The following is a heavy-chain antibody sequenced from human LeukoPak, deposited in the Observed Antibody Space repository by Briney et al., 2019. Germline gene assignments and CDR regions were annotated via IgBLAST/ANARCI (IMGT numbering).Heavy chain of an antibody. J-gene: IGHJ5*02. CDR2: INHSGST. V-gene: IGHV4-34*01. Sequence: SETLSLTCAVYGGSLSGYYWSWIRQPPGKGLEWIGEINHSGSTNYNPSLKSRVTISVDTSKNQFSLKLSSVTAADTAVYYCARRRCSSTSCYAYRVVVNWFDPWGQGTLVTVSS. D-gene: IGHD2-2*01. CDR3: ARRRCSSTSCYAYRVVVNWFDP. CDR1: GGSLSGYY.